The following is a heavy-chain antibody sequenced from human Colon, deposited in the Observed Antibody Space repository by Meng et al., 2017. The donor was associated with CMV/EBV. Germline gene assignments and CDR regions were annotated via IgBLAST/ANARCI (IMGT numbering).Heavy chain of an antibody. CDR3: TRETGGSSLAY. CDR1: GGSISSPSYY. J-gene: IGHJ4*02. V-gene: IGHV4-39*02. CDR2: IYYTGGT. D-gene: IGHD6-13*01. Sequence: LQASGPRLVKPTETLSLPCTVSGGSISSPSYYWAWVRQPPGKGLEWIGSIYYTGGTFYSPSLKSRVTISIDTSKNHFSLKLNSVTAADTAMYYCTRETGGSSLAYWGQGILVTVSS.